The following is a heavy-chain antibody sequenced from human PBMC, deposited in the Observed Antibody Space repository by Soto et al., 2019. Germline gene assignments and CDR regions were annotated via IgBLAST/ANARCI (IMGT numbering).Heavy chain of an antibody. CDR1: GDVFRSYG. CDR3: ARGGSAVVAAIFGMDV. V-gene: IGHV1-69*13. Sequence: GASVKVSCKASGDVFRSYGINWVRQAPGQGLEWMGGIIPISGTTNYAQKLQGRVAITADESTDTVYMELSRLRSEDTAVYFCARGGSAVVAAIFGMDVWGQGTTVTVSS. D-gene: IGHD2-15*01. J-gene: IGHJ6*02. CDR2: IIPISGTT.